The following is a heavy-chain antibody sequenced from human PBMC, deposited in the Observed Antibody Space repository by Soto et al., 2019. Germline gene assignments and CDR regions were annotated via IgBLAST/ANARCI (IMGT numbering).Heavy chain of an antibody. V-gene: IGHV4-59*01. Sequence: SETLSLTCTISGDSINNYFWSWIRQSPGKGLEWIGYISYSGSTSYNPSLQSRVTISSDTSKNQFSLELSSVTAADTAVYYCARARQRDAGRGLDVWGQGTTVTVSS. CDR1: GDSINNYF. J-gene: IGHJ6*02. CDR2: ISYSGST. CDR3: ARARQRDAGRGLDV. D-gene: IGHD1-26*01.